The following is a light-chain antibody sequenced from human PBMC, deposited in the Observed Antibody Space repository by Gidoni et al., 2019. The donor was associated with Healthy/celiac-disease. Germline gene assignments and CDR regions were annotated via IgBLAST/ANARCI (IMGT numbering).Light chain of an antibody. CDR3: QSYDSSNRV. Sequence: NFMLTQPHSVSESPGKTVTSSCTRSSGSIASTYVQWFQQRPGSSPTTVIYEDNQRPSGVPDRFSGSIDSSSNSASLTISGLKTEDEADYYCQSYDSSNRVFGGGTKLTVL. J-gene: IGLJ3*02. CDR1: SGSIASTY. CDR2: EDN. V-gene: IGLV6-57*01.